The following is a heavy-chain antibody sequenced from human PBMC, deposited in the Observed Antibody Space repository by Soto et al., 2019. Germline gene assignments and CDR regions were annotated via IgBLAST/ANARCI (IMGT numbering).Heavy chain of an antibody. CDR2: ISPYNDYT. CDR1: GYTFIRYG. D-gene: IGHD3-16*01. Sequence: ASVKVSCKASGYTFIRYGITWVRQAHGQGLEWMGWISPYNDYTIYAQKLQGRVTMTADTSTRTVYLDLRSLKSDDTAVYYCARGGYYDNTWGKLSHYGLDVWGQGTSVTVSS. J-gene: IGHJ6*02. CDR3: ARGGYYDNTWGKLSHYGLDV. V-gene: IGHV1-18*01.